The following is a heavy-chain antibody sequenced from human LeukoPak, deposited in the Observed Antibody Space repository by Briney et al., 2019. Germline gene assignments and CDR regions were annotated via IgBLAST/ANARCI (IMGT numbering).Heavy chain of an antibody. J-gene: IGHJ4*02. Sequence: GRSMCLSSAASGFRSASYWVSWDSPVAGEGLEWVANIKQDGSEKYYVDSVKGRFTIPRDNAKNSLYLQMNSLRAEDTAVYYCARDSYDFWSGIVDYWGQGTLVTVSS. V-gene: IGHV3-7*01. D-gene: IGHD3-3*01. CDR3: ARDSYDFWSGIVDY. CDR2: IKQDGSEK. CDR1: GFRSASYW.